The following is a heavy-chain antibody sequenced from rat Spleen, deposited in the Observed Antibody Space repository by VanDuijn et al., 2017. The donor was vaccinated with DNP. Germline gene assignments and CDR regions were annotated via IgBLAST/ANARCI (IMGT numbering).Heavy chain of an antibody. Sequence: EVQLKESGPGLVQPSQTLSLTCTVSGFSLTDYNVHWVRQPPGKGLEWMGVMWSGGSTAYNSDLKSRLSISRDTSKSQVFLKMNSLQTEDTAIYYCTRDGSPYYSSYMDVMDAWGRGASVTVSS. CDR1: GFSLTDYN. CDR3: TRDGSPYYSSYMDVMDA. CDR2: MWSGGST. V-gene: IGHV2S63*01. D-gene: IGHD1-2*01. J-gene: IGHJ4*01.